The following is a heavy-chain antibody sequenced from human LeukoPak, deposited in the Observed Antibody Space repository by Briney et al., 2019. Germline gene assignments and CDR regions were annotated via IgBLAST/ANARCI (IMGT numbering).Heavy chain of an antibody. CDR2: IYYSGST. Sequence: SETLSLTCTASGGSISSYYWSWIRQPPGKGLEWIGYIYYSGSTNYNPSLKSRVTISVDTSKNQFSLKLSSVTAADTAVYYCARGYSYGYVVYWGQGTLVTVSS. J-gene: IGHJ4*02. CDR3: ARGYSYGYVVY. V-gene: IGHV4-59*01. D-gene: IGHD5-18*01. CDR1: GGSISSYY.